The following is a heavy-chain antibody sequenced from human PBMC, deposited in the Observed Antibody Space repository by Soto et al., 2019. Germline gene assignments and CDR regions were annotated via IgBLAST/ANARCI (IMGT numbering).Heavy chain of an antibody. CDR1: GFTFSSYA. Sequence: EVQLLESGGGLVQPGGSLRLSCAASGFTFSSYAMSWVRQAPGKGLEWVSAISGSGGSTYYADSVKGRFTISRDNSKNTLYLQMNSLRAEDTAVYYCAKDGAYCCGDCYSIKFDYWGQGTLVTVSS. CDR2: ISGSGGST. D-gene: IGHD2-21*02. CDR3: AKDGAYCCGDCYSIKFDY. J-gene: IGHJ4*02. V-gene: IGHV3-23*01.